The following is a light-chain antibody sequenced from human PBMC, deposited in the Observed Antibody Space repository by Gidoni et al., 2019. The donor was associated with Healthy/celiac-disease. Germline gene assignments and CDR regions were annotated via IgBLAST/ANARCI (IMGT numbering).Light chain of an antibody. CDR3: QALDSSTVV. V-gene: IGLV3-1*01. CDR2: QDR. CDR1: TLWDKS. Sequence: SYELTQPPQVSVSPGQTASITCSGYTLWDKSACWYQQKPCQSPVLVISQDRKRPSGIPGRFSGSNSGNTATLTISGTQAMDEADYYCQALDSSTVVFGGWTKLTVL. J-gene: IGLJ2*01.